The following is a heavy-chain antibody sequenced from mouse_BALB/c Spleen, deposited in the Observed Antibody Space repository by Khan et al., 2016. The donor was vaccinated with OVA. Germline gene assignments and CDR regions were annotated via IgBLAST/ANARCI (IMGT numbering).Heavy chain of an antibody. Sequence: EVELVESGGGLVKPGGSLKLSCVASGITFSRYSMSWVRQTPEKRLERVASITSGGTYTYYPDSVKGRFSLSSDNAENTLYLQMYSLRSDDTAIYYCARHEDYYGSRPYCDYWGQGTTLTVAS. CDR2: ITSGGTYT. J-gene: IGHJ2*01. D-gene: IGHD1-1*01. V-gene: IGHV5-9-3*01. CDR1: GITFSRYS. CDR3: ARHEDYYGSRPYCDY.